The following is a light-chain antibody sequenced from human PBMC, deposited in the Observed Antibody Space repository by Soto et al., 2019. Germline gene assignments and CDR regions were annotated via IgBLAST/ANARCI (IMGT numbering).Light chain of an antibody. CDR3: GADPGSGSNFVSWV. V-gene: IGLV9-49*01. Sequence: QSVLTQPPSASASLGASVTLTCTLSSGYSNYKVDWYQQRPGKGPRFVMRVGTGGIVGSKGDGIPDRFSVLGSGLNRYLTIKNIQEEDESDYHCGADPGSGSNFVSWVFGGGTKLTVL. CDR1: SGYSNYK. CDR2: VGTGGIVG. J-gene: IGLJ3*02.